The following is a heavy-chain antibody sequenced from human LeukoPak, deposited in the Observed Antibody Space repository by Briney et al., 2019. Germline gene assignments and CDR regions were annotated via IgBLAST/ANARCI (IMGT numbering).Heavy chain of an antibody. V-gene: IGHV3-23*01. D-gene: IGHD4-17*01. J-gene: IGHJ6*02. Sequence: GRSLRLSCAASGFTFDDYAMHWVRQAPGKGLEWVSSISSSGSSTFYADSVKGRFTISRGEPKNTLYLQMDSLRVEDTAVYYCAERSYGDYYYGMDVWGQGTTVTVSS. CDR2: ISSSGSST. CDR3: AERSYGDYYYGMDV. CDR1: GFTFDDYA.